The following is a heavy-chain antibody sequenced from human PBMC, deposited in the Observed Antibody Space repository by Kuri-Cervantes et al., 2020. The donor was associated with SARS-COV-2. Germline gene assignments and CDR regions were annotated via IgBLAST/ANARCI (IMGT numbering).Heavy chain of an antibody. D-gene: IGHD3-16*01. J-gene: IGHJ6*02. CDR3: AREGREGGGMDV. CDR2: ISSSGSAI. CDR1: GFTFSSYE. Sequence: GGSLRLSCAASGFTFSSYEMHWVRQAPGKGLEWVSYISSSGSAIYYADSVKGRFTISRDNAKNSLYLQMNSLRDEDTAVYYCAREGREGGGMDVWGQGTTVTVSS. V-gene: IGHV3-48*03.